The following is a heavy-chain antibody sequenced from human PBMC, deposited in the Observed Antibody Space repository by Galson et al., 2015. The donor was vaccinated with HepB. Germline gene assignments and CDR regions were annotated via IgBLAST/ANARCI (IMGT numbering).Heavy chain of an antibody. CDR3: ARVRGLMDCSGFSCSAFDF. V-gene: IGHV4-31*03. D-gene: IGHD2-15*01. CDR2: IYYTGST. J-gene: IGHJ3*01. CDR1: GGSIGSGGFY. Sequence: TLSLTCTVSGGSIGSGGFYWSWIRQQPGKGLEWIGYIYYTGSTYYNSSLKSRVIISIETSKNHFSLKLSSVTAADTAVYYCARVRGLMDCSGFSCSAFDFWGQGTMVTVSS.